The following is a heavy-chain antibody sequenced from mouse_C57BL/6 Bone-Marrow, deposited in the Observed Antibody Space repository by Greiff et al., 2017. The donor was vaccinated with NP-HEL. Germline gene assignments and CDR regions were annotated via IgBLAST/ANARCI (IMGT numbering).Heavy chain of an antibody. D-gene: IGHD1-1*01. Sequence: QVQLKQPGAELVMPGASVKLSCKASGYTFTSYWMHWVKQRPGQGLEWIGEIDPSDSYTNYNQKFKGKSTLTVDKSSSTAYMQLSSLTSEDSAVYYCARDYGSSYAYWGQGTLVTVSA. J-gene: IGHJ3*01. V-gene: IGHV1-69*01. CDR2: IDPSDSYT. CDR3: ARDYGSSYAY. CDR1: GYTFTSYW.